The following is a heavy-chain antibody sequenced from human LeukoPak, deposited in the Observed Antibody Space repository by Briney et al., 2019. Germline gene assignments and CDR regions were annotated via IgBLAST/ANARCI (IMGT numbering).Heavy chain of an antibody. Sequence: SETLSLTCAVYGGSFSGYYWSWIRQPPGKGLEWIGEINHSGSTNYNPSLESRVTISVDTSKNQFSLKLSSVTATDTAVYYCAREVDTAMVTVDYWGQGTLVTVSS. CDR3: AREVDTAMVTVDY. CDR1: GGSFSGYY. D-gene: IGHD5-18*01. V-gene: IGHV4-34*01. CDR2: INHSGST. J-gene: IGHJ4*02.